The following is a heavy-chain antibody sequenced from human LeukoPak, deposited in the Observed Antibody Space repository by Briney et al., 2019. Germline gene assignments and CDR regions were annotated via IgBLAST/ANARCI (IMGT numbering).Heavy chain of an antibody. CDR2: ISYDGSNT. CDR3: ARDSTYYYASGSSGPHYFDY. J-gene: IGHJ4*02. CDR1: GFNLSTYA. D-gene: IGHD3-10*01. V-gene: IGHV3-30*01. Sequence: GGSLRLSCAASGFNLSTYAMHWVRQAPGKGLEWVAVISYDGSNTYYADSVKGRFTISRDNSKNTLYLQLNSLRAEDTAVYYCARDSTYYYASGSSGPHYFDYWGQGTLVTVSS.